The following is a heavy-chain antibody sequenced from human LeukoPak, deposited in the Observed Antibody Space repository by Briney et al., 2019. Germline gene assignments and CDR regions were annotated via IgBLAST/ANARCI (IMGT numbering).Heavy chain of an antibody. V-gene: IGHV3-7*03. J-gene: IGHJ4*02. CDR1: GFTFTKFW. CDR2: IQEDGKKE. Sequence: GGSLRLSCEASGFTFTKFWMSWVRQAPGKGLEWVANIQEDGKKENYVDSLKGRFTISRDNSKNTLYLQMNSLRAEDAAIYYCAKAPLGRCTGVICYYFDYWGQGTLVTVSS. CDR3: AKAPLGRCTGVICYYFDY. D-gene: IGHD2-15*01.